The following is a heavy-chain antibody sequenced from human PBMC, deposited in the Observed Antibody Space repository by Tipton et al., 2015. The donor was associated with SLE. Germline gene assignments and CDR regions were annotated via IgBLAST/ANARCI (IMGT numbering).Heavy chain of an antibody. D-gene: IGHD1-1*01. V-gene: IGHV5-51*03. CDR3: ARLQGTAGGYFDD. Sequence: QSGAEVKKPGESLKISCKVSGFSFNRNWIAWVRQMPGKGLEWMGMIYPGDSDTRYSPSFQGQVTISVDKSINTAYLHWSGLKASDTAIYYCARLQGTAGGYFDDWGQGTLVTVSS. J-gene: IGHJ4*02. CDR1: GFSFNRNW. CDR2: IYPGDSDT.